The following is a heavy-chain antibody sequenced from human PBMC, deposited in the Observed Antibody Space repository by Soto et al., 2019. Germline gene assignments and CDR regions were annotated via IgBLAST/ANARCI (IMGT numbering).Heavy chain of an antibody. D-gene: IGHD3-10*01. CDR1: GFTFSSYG. J-gene: IGHJ1*01. CDR2: FEAGDNDA. Sequence: HPVGSLRLSCAASGFTFSSYGMSWVRQTPEKGLEWVSGFEAGDNDAYYADPVKGRFTISRDNSENTLYLQMNSLRVEDTAVYYCAKDSGRNYFQHWGQGTLVTVSS. CDR3: AKDSGRNYFQH. V-gene: IGHV3-23*01.